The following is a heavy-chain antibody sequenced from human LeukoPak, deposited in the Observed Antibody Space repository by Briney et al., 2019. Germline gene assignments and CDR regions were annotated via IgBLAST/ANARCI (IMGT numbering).Heavy chain of an antibody. CDR2: ISSSSSTI. V-gene: IGHV3-48*01. J-gene: IGHJ4*02. CDR1: GFTFSSYS. Sequence: PGGSLRLSCAASGFTFSSYSMNWVRQAPGKGLEWVSYISSSSSTIYYADSVKGRFTISRDNAKNSLYLQMDSLRAEDTAVYYCARDDLGYSYGYVGYWGQGTLVTVSS. D-gene: IGHD5-18*01. CDR3: ARDDLGYSYGYVGY.